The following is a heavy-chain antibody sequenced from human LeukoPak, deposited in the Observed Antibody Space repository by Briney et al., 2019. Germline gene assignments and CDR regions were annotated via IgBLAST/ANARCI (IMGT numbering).Heavy chain of an antibody. CDR3: AKEGSYCSGGSCYSWFDP. J-gene: IGHJ5*02. Sequence: GRSLRLSCAASGFTFSSYGMHWVRQAPGKGLEWVGRSRNKANSYTTEYAASVKGRFTISRDDSKNSLYLQMNSLKTEDTAVYYCAKEGSYCSGGSCYSWFDPWGQGTLVTVSS. D-gene: IGHD2-15*01. CDR1: GFTFSSYG. V-gene: IGHV3-72*01. CDR2: SRNKANSYTT.